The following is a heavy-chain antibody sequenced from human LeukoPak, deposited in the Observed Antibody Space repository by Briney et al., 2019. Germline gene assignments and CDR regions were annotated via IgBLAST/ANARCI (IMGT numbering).Heavy chain of an antibody. D-gene: IGHD3-3*01. CDR2: INPGGGST. V-gene: IGHV1-46*01. CDR1: GYTFTSYY. Sequence: ASVKVSCKASGYTFTSYYMHWVRQAPGQGLEWMGIINPGGGSTSYAQKFQGRVTMTRDMSTSTVYMELSSLRSEDTAVYYCARGSITIFGVVILPDYWGQGTLVTVSS. J-gene: IGHJ4*02. CDR3: ARGSITIFGVVILPDY.